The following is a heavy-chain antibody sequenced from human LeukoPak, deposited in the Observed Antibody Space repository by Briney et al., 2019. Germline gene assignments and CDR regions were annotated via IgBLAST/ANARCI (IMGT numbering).Heavy chain of an antibody. J-gene: IGHJ4*02. CDR2: ISAYNGNT. CDR1: GYTFTSYG. V-gene: IGHV1-18*01. D-gene: IGHD3-16*01. Sequence: ASVKVSCKASGYTFTSYGISWARQAPGQGPEWMGWISAYNGNTNYAQKLQGRVTMTTDTSTSTAYKELRSLRSGDTAVYYCARVVLGGYITNPFDYWGQGTLVTVSS. CDR3: ARVVLGGYITNPFDY.